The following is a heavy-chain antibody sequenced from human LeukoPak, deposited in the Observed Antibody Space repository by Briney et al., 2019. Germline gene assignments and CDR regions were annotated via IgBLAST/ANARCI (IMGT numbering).Heavy chain of an antibody. CDR1: GGSFSGYY. Sequence: SETLSLTCAAYGGSFSGYYWSWIRQPPGKGLEWIGEINHSGSTNYNPSLKSRVIISVDTSKNQFSLKLSSVTAADTAVYYCTRGSLDCSGGSCYPIVDYWGQGTLVTVSS. V-gene: IGHV4-34*01. CDR3: TRGSLDCSGGSCYPIVDY. J-gene: IGHJ4*02. D-gene: IGHD2-15*01. CDR2: INHSGST.